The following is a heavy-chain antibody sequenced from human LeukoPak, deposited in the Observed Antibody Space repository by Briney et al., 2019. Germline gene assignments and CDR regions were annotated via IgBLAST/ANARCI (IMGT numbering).Heavy chain of an antibody. D-gene: IGHD3-22*01. V-gene: IGHV3-66*01. CDR2: ISSAIST. J-gene: IGHJ4*02. CDR3: ARVAYYYDPFFDY. CDR1: GFNVNSND. Sequence: PGGSLRLSCAVSGFNVNSNDMSWVRQAPGKGLEWVSLISSAISTYYADSVKGRFTISRDNAKNSLYLQMNSLRAEDTAVYYCARVAYYYDPFFDYWGQGTLVTVSS.